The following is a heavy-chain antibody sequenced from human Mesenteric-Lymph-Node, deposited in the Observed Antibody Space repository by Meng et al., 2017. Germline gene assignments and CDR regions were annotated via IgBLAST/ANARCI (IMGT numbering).Heavy chain of an antibody. V-gene: IGHV4-39*01. J-gene: IGHJ6*02. CDR2: VSYSGRT. D-gene: IGHD3-22*01. CDR1: GASLSSSSYS. Sequence: SETLSLTCTVSGASLSSSSYSWVWFRQPPGKGLEWIASVSYSGRTYCSPSLEGRVIISVDTSKNQFSLKVRSVTAADTAVYYCARHRLIVVLTGYYHYTGLDVWGQGTTVTVSS. CDR3: ARHRLIVVLTGYYHYTGLDV.